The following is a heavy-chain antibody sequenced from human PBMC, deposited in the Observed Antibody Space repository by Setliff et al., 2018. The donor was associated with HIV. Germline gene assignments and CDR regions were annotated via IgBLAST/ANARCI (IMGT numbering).Heavy chain of an antibody. CDR3: ARGDDILTGYYDNWFDP. J-gene: IGHJ5*02. CDR2: IYTSGST. V-gene: IGHV4-4*09. D-gene: IGHD3-9*01. CDR1: GGSISSYY. Sequence: SETLSLTCTVSGGSISSYYWSWIRQPPGKGLEWIGYIYTSGSTNYNPSLKSRVTISVDTSKNQFSLKLSSVTAADTAVYYCARGDDILTGYYDNWFDPWGQGTLVTVSS.